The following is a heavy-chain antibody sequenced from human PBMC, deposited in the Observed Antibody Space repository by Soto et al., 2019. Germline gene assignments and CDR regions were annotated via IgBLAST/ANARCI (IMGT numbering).Heavy chain of an antibody. V-gene: IGHV3-7*03. CDR2: IKQDGSEK. D-gene: IGHD1-26*01. Sequence: LRLSCAASGFTYSSCWMSWVRQAPGKGLEWVANIKQDGSEKYYVDSVKGRFTISRDNAKNSLYLQMNSLRAEDTAVYYCAREMWVYYYYGVDVWGQGTTVTVSS. J-gene: IGHJ6*02. CDR3: AREMWVYYYYGVDV. CDR1: GFTYSSCW.